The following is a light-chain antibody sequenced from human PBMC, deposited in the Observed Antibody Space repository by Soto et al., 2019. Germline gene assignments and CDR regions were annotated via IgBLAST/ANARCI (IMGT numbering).Light chain of an antibody. CDR2: DDS. Sequence: QLVLTQPPSVSGAPGQRVTISCAGSSYNIGAGYDVNWYQQLPGTAPKLLIYDDSNRPSGVPDRFSGSKSATSASLAITGLQTEDEANYYCQSSDSSLSGSVVFGGGTKLT. J-gene: IGLJ2*01. V-gene: IGLV1-40*01. CDR1: SYNIGAGYD. CDR3: QSSDSSLSGSVV.